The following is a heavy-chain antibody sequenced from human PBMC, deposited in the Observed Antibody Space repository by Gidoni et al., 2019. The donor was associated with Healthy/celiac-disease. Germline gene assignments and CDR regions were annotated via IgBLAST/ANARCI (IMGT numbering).Heavy chain of an antibody. CDR3: ARDLYYCSGGSCYPYYYYGMDV. D-gene: IGHD2-15*01. Sequence: EVQLVESGGGLVKPGGSLRRSCAASGFTFRSYSMNWVRQAPGKGLEWVSSISSSSSYIYYADSVKGRFTISRDNAKNSLYLQMNSLRAEDTAVYYCARDLYYCSGGSCYPYYYYGMDVWGQGTTVTVSS. J-gene: IGHJ6*02. CDR2: ISSSSSYI. V-gene: IGHV3-21*01. CDR1: GFTFRSYS.